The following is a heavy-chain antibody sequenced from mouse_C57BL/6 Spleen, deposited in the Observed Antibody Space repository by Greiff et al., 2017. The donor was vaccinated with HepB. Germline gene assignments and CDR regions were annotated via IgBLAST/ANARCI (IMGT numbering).Heavy chain of an antibody. Sequence: VQLQESGAELVKPGASVKISCKASGYAFSSYWMNWVKQRPGKGLEWIGQIYPGDGDTNYNGKFKGKATLTEDKSSSTAYMQLSSLTSEDSAVYFCASPHYYGSSYDAMDYWGQGTSVTVSS. CDR2: IYPGDGDT. V-gene: IGHV1-80*01. CDR1: GYAFSSYW. CDR3: ASPHYYGSSYDAMDY. D-gene: IGHD1-1*01. J-gene: IGHJ4*01.